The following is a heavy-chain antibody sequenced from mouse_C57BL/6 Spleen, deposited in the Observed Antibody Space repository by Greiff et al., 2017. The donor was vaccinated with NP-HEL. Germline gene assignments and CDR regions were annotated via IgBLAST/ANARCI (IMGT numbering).Heavy chain of an antibody. CDR2: ISYRGST. J-gene: IGHJ2*01. D-gene: IGHD1-1*01. CDR3: ARVPSAVVVQGEYYFDY. Sequence: VQLQQSGPGMVKPSQSLSLTCTVTGYSITSGYDWHWLRHFPGNKLEWMGYISYRGSTNYNPSLKSRISITHDPSKNHFFLKLNSVTTEDTATYYCARVPSAVVVQGEYYFDYWGQGTTLTVSS. CDR1: GYSITSGYD. V-gene: IGHV3-1*01.